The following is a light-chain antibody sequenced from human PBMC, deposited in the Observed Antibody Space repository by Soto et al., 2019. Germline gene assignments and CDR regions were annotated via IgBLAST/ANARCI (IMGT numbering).Light chain of an antibody. V-gene: IGLV2-8*01. CDR3: SSYAGSRNV. CDR2: EVN. J-gene: IGLJ1*01. Sequence: QSVLTQPPSASGSPGQSVAISCTGTSSDVGGYNYVSWYQQHPGKAPKLMIYEVNKRPSGAPDRFSGSKSGNTASLTVSGPQAEDEADYYCSSYAGSRNVFGIGTKVTV. CDR1: SSDVGGYNY.